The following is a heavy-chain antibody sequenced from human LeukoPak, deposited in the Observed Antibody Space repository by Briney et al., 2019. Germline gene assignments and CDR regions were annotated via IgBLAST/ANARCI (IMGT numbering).Heavy chain of an antibody. V-gene: IGHV3-23*01. J-gene: IGHJ4*02. CDR2: IFGSGVGS. D-gene: IGHD6-19*01. CDR1: GFTFSSYA. CDR3: AKTTTGYSSGRYPGWPVDY. Sequence: GGSLRLSCAASGFTFSSYAMYWVRQAPGTGLEWVSSIFGSGVGSHYADSVKGRFTISRDNSKNTVYLQMNSLRAEDTAVYYCAKTTTGYSSGRYPGWPVDYWGQGTLVTVSS.